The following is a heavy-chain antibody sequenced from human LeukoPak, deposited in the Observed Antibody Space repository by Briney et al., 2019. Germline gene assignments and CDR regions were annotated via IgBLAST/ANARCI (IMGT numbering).Heavy chain of an antibody. Sequence: ASVKVSCKASGGTFSSYAISWVRQAPGQGLEWMGRIIPIFGTANYAQKFQGRVTITTDESTGTAYMELCSLRSEDTAVYYCARDLPKSPYDSSGYYLDYWGQGTLVTVSS. V-gene: IGHV1-69*05. CDR1: GGTFSSYA. J-gene: IGHJ4*02. CDR3: ARDLPKSPYDSSGYYLDY. D-gene: IGHD3-22*01. CDR2: IIPIFGTA.